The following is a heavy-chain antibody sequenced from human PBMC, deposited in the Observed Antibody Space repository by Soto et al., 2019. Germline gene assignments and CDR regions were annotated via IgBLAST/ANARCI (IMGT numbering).Heavy chain of an antibody. CDR3: AREGLVDYYYYYYMDV. CDR1: GFTFSDYY. CDR2: ISSSGSTI. Sequence: GESLKISCAASGFTFSDYYMSWIRQAPGKGLEWVSYISSSGSTIYYADSVKGRFTISRDNAKNSLYLQMNSLRAEDTAVYYCAREGLVDYYYYYYMDVWGKGTTVTVSS. J-gene: IGHJ6*03. V-gene: IGHV3-11*01. D-gene: IGHD3-10*01.